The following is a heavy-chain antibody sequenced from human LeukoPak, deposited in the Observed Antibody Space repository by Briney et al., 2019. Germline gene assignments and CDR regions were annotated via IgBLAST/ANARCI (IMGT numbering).Heavy chain of an antibody. D-gene: IGHD3-22*01. J-gene: IGHJ3*02. CDR1: GGSISSYY. V-gene: IGHV4-59*12. CDR2: IHYSGGIT. Sequence: SETLSLTCTVSGGSISSYYWSWIRQPPGKGLEWIGYIHYSGGITYYNPSLKSRVTMSVDTSKNQFSLKLSSVTAADTAVYYCARDLITMMKTERGDAFDIWGQGTMVTVSS. CDR3: ARDLITMMKTERGDAFDI.